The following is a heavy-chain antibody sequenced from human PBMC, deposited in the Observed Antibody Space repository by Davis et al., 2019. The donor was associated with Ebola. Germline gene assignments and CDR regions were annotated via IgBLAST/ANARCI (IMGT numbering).Heavy chain of an antibody. Sequence: SETLSLTCTVSGGSISSSSYYWGWIRQPPGKGLEWIGSIYYSGSTYYNPSLKSRVTISVDTSKNQFSLKLSSVTAADTAVYYCARQDSSGYYYYGMYVWGQGTTVTVSS. CDR2: IYYSGST. CDR3: ARQDSSGYYYYGMYV. J-gene: IGHJ6*02. D-gene: IGHD3-22*01. CDR1: GGSISSSSYY. V-gene: IGHV4-39*01.